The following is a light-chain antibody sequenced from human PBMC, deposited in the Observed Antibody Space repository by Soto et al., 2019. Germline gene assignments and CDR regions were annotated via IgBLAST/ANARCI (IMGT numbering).Light chain of an antibody. Sequence: RCGCVGNKKTIIFRACQSVSTRLAWYQQTPGKAPKVLIYDASSWAGGVPSRFTGSGSGTEFTHTIISLQPDDFATYYSQQYSVFWPFGQVAKVAIK. J-gene: IGKJ1*01. V-gene: IGKV1-5*02. CDR2: DAS. CDR3: QQYSVFWP. CDR1: QSVSTR.